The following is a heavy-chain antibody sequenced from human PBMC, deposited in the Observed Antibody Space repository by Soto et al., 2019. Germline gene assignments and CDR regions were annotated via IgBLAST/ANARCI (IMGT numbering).Heavy chain of an antibody. CDR3: AKGFAKYTPLALFYY. V-gene: IGHV3-23*01. CDR1: GFTFSSYA. CDR2: IIGRDGRT. D-gene: IGHD5-18*01. J-gene: IGHJ4*02. Sequence: GGSLRLSCAASGFTFSSYAMSWVRQAPGRGREWVSTIIGRDGRTYSTGSVKGLFTISRDNPRNTAYLNMNRLRVEDTAGYYCAKGFAKYTPLALFYYWGRGTLVTVSS.